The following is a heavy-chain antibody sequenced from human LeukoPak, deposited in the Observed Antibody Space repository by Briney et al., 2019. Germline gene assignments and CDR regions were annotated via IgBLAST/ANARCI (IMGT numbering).Heavy chain of an antibody. D-gene: IGHD3-22*01. J-gene: IGHJ4*02. CDR2: ISSSSSYI. V-gene: IGHV3-21*01. CDR1: GFTFSSYS. Sequence: KSGGSLRLSCAASGFTFSSYSMNWVRQAPGKGLEWVSSISSSSSYIYYADSVKGRFTISRDNAKNSLYLQMNSLRAEDTAVYYCARGGEMRGEHPYYYDSSGPPPPLDYWGQGTLVTVSS. CDR3: ARGGEMRGEHPYYYDSSGPPPPLDY.